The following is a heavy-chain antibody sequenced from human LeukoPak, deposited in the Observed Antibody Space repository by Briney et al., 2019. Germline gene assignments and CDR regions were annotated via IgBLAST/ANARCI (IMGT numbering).Heavy chain of an antibody. V-gene: IGHV3-21*01. CDR1: GFDFSTYT. D-gene: IGHD1-26*01. CDR3: ARDPYSGSYGNYYYYFMDV. Sequence: GGSLRLSCAASGFDFSTYTMNWVRQAPGKGLDWVSSISSSSSDISYADSVKGRFTVSRDNAKNSLTLQMNSLRAEDTAVYYCARDPYSGSYGNYYYYFMDVWGKGTTVTISS. CDR2: ISSSSSDI. J-gene: IGHJ6*03.